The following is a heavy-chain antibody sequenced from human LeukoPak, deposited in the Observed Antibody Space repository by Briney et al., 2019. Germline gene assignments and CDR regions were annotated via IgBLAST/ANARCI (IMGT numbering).Heavy chain of an antibody. CDR1: GGSINTRGFY. J-gene: IGHJ5*02. Sequence: NPSETLSLTCSVSGGSINTRGFYWGWIRQPPGKGLEWIGSIYYSGSTYYNPSLKSRVTISVDTSKNQFSLKLSSVTAADTAVYYCARGGGSTASSLWFDPWGQGTLVTVSS. CDR3: ARGGGSTASSLWFDP. D-gene: IGHD2-2*01. CDR2: IYYSGST. V-gene: IGHV4-39*07.